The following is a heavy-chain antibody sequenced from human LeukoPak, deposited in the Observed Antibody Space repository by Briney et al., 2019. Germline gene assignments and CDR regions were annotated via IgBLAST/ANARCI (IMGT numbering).Heavy chain of an antibody. CDR3: ARRKEGTPDKYQTGFDY. V-gene: IGHV4-34*01. CDR1: GGSFSGYY. D-gene: IGHD2-2*01. J-gene: IGHJ4*02. Sequence: SETLSLTCAVYGGSFSGYYWSWIRQPPGKGLEWIGEINHSGSTNYNPSLKSRVTISVDTSKNQFSLKLSSVTAADTAVYYCARRKEGTPDKYQTGFDYWGQGTLVTVSS. CDR2: INHSGST.